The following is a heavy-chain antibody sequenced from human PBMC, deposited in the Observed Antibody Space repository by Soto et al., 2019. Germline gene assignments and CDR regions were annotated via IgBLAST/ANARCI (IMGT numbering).Heavy chain of an antibody. Sequence: GGSLRLSCAASGFTFSSYSMNWVRQAPGKGLEWVSSISSSSSYIYYADSVKGRFTISRDNAKNSLYLLMNSLRAEDTAVYSCARDSELGTLDFDYWGQGTLVTFSS. CDR1: GFTFSSYS. V-gene: IGHV3-21*01. J-gene: IGHJ4*02. D-gene: IGHD7-27*01. CDR3: ARDSELGTLDFDY. CDR2: ISSSSSYI.